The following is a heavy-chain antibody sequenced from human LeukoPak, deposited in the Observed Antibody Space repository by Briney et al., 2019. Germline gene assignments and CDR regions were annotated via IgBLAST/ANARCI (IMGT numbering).Heavy chain of an antibody. CDR2: INTNTGNP. CDR3: ARDHKWHTWELLGYDAFDI. CDR1: GYTFTSYA. J-gene: IGHJ3*02. Sequence: ASVKVSCKASGYTFTSYAMNWVRQAPGQGLEWMGWINTNTGNPTYAQGFTGRFVFSLDTSVSTAYLQISSLKAEDTAVYYCARDHKWHTWELLGYDAFDIWGQGTMVTVSS. V-gene: IGHV7-4-1*02. D-gene: IGHD1-26*01.